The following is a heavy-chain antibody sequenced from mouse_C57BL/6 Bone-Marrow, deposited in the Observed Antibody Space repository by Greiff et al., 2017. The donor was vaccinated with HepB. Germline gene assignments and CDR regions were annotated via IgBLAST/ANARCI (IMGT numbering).Heavy chain of an antibody. Sequence: QVQLKQPGAELVKPGASVKLSCTASGYTFTSYWMHWVKQRPGRGLEWIGRIDPNSGGTKYNEKFKSKATLTVDKPSSKAYMQLSSLTSEDSAVYYCARWGTTVVATDAMDYWGQGTAVTVSS. CDR2: IDPNSGGT. CDR1: GYTFTSYW. J-gene: IGHJ4*01. D-gene: IGHD1-1*01. CDR3: ARWGTTVVATDAMDY. V-gene: IGHV1-72*01.